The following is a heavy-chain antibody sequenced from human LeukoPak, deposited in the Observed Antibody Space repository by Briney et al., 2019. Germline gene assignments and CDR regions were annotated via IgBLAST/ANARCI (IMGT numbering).Heavy chain of an antibody. CDR3: ARGIAVAINWFDP. J-gene: IGHJ5*02. V-gene: IGHV3-11*04. D-gene: IGHD6-19*01. Sequence: GGSLRLSCAASGFTFNDYYMSWIRQAPGKGLEWVSYISSSGGTIYYADSVKGRFTISRDNAKNSLYLQMNSLRAEDTAVYYCARGIAVAINWFDPWGQGTLVTVSS. CDR2: ISSSGGTI. CDR1: GFTFNDYY.